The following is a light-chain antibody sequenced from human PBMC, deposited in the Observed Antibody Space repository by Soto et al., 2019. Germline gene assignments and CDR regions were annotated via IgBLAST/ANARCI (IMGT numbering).Light chain of an antibody. CDR2: GAS. CDR3: QKYDRSPLT. CDR1: QSVISSY. V-gene: IGKV3-20*01. Sequence: EIVFSLSPGTLSLSPGEEASLSCRASQSVISSYIAWYQQRPGQTPSXXIYGASTRATGIPARFSASGSGTDFTLTISSLQPEDVAAYFCQKYDRSPLTFGGGTKVDIK. J-gene: IGKJ4*01.